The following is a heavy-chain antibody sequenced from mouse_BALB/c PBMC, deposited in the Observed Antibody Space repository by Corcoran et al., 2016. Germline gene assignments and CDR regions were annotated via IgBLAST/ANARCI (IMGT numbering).Heavy chain of an antibody. J-gene: IGHJ2*01. D-gene: IGHD4-1*01. CDR1: GYTFTSYW. V-gene: IGHV1-69*02. CDR3: ARENWGYFDY. Sequence: QVQLQQPGAELVKPGAPVKLSCKASGYTFTSYWMNWVKQRPGRGLEWIGRIDPSDSETHYNQKFKDKATLTVDKSSSTAYIQLSSLTSEDSAVYYCARENWGYFDYWGQGTTLTVSS. CDR2: IDPSDSET.